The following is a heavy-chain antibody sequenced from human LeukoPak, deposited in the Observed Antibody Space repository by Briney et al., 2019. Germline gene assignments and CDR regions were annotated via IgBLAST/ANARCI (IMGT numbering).Heavy chain of an antibody. CDR2: ISSSSSYI. CDR3: AKDYPLYYYGSGSYDFPFDY. J-gene: IGHJ4*02. D-gene: IGHD3-10*01. V-gene: IGHV3-21*04. Sequence: PGGSLRLSCAASGFTFSSYSMNWVRQAPGKGLEWVSSISSSSSYIYYADSVKGRFTISRDNSKNTLYLQMNSLRAEDTAVYYCAKDYPLYYYGSGSYDFPFDYWGQGTLVTVSS. CDR1: GFTFSSYS.